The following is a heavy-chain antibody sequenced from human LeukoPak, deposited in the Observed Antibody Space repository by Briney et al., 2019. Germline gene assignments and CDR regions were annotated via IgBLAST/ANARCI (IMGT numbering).Heavy chain of an antibody. J-gene: IGHJ6*02. CDR1: GFTFSSYT. V-gene: IGHV3-21*01. CDR2: ISSSSYI. CDR3: ARDRIAAAIYGMDV. Sequence: GGSLRLSCAASGFTFSSYTMNWLRQAPGKGLEWVSSISSSSYIFYADSVEGRFTISRDNAKNSLFLQMNSLRAEDTAVYYCARDRIAAAIYGMDVWGQGTTVTVSS. D-gene: IGHD6-13*01.